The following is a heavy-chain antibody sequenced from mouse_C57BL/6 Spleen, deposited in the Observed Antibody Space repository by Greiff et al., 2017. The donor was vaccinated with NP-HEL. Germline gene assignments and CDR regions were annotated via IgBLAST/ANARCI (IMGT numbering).Heavy chain of an antibody. CDR1: GFTFSSYA. CDR2: ISDGGSYT. Sequence: EVQLVESGGGLVKPGGSLKLSCAASGFTFSSYAMSWVRQTPEKRLEWVATISDGGSYTYYPDNVKSRFTISRDNAKNNLYLQMSHLKSEDTAMYYCAREDYFDYWGQGTTLTVSS. J-gene: IGHJ2*01. CDR3: AREDYFDY. V-gene: IGHV5-4*01.